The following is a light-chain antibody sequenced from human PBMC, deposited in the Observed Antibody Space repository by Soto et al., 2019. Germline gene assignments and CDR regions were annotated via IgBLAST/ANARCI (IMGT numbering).Light chain of an antibody. CDR1: QSISTW. CDR3: QQYNTDPLA. CDR2: KAS. Sequence: DIQMTQSPSTLCASVGDRVTITCRASQSISTWLAWYQQRPGKAPKVLIDKASTLESGVPSRFSGSGSGTEFTLTISSLRPDDFATYYCQQYNTDPLAFGGGTKVEIK. J-gene: IGKJ4*01. V-gene: IGKV1-5*03.